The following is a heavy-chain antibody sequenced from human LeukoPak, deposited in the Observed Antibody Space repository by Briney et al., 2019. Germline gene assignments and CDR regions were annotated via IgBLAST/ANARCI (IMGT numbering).Heavy chain of an antibody. J-gene: IGHJ4*02. CDR3: ARDLTGATGFDY. Sequence: GASVKVSCKASGYTFTDYSMHWVRQAPGQGLEWMGWINPNSGGTNYAQKFQGRVTMTRDTSISTAYMELSRLRSEDTAVYYCARDLTGATGFDYWGQGTLVTVSS. CDR2: INPNSGGT. CDR1: GYTFTDYS. V-gene: IGHV1-2*02. D-gene: IGHD1-26*01.